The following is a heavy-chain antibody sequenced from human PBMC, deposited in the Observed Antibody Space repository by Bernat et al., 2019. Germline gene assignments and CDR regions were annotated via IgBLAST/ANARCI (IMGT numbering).Heavy chain of an antibody. D-gene: IGHD3-10*01. CDR3: VRDRVGAAMVRGLLDY. Sequence: QVQLVESGGGVVQPGRSLRLSCAASGFTFSSYAMHWVRQAPGKGLEWVAVISYDGSNKYYADSVKGRFTISRDNSKNTLYLQMNSLRAEDTAVYYCVRDRVGAAMVRGLLDYWGQGTLVTVSS. CDR1: GFTFSSYA. V-gene: IGHV3-30-3*01. J-gene: IGHJ4*02. CDR2: ISYDGSNK.